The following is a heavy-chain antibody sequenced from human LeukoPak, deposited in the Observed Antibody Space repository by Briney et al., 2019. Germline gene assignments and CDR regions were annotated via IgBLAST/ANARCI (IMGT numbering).Heavy chain of an antibody. CDR1: GFTFSSYA. CDR2: ISGSGGST. V-gene: IGHV3-23*01. D-gene: IGHD3-22*01. J-gene: IGHJ4*02. CDR3: ASTKPEYYYDSSGYYS. Sequence: GGSLRLSCAASGFTFSSYAMSWVRQAPGKGLEWVSAISGSGGSTYYADSVKGRFTISRDNSKNTLYLQMNSLRAEDTAVYYCASTKPEYYYDSSGYYSWGQGTLVTVSS.